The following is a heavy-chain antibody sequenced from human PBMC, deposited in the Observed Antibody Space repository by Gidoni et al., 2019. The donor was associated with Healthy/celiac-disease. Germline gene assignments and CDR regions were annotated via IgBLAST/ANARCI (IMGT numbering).Heavy chain of an antibody. CDR3: AKFPPPGSHAYGMDV. V-gene: IGHV3-30*18. Sequence: QVQLVESGGGVVQPGRSLRLSCAASGFTFSSYGMHWVRQAPGKGLEWLAVISYDGSNKYYADSVKGRFTISRDNSKNTLYLQMNSLRAEDTAVYYCAKFPPPGSHAYGMDVWGQGTTVTVSS. CDR1: GFTFSSYG. D-gene: IGHD3-10*01. CDR2: ISYDGSNK. J-gene: IGHJ6*02.